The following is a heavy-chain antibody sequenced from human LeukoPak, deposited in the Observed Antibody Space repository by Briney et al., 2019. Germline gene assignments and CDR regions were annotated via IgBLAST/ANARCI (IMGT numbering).Heavy chain of an antibody. CDR1: GYTFTGYY. CDR2: INPHSGGT. V-gene: IGHV1-2*02. CDR3: ARALGYDSSGYIFDY. J-gene: IGHJ4*02. D-gene: IGHD3-22*01. Sequence: GASVKVSCKASGYTFTGYYMHWVRQAPGQGLEWMGWINPHSGGTNYAQKFQGRVTMTRDTSISTAYMELSRLRSDDTAVYFCARALGYDSSGYIFDYWGQGTLVTVSS.